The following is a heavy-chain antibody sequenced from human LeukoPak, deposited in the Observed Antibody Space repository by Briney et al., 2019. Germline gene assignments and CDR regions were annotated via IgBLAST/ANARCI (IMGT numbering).Heavy chain of an antibody. Sequence: GGSLRLSCTASGFTFSGYEINWVRQAPGKGLEWVSHISGSGVAIHYSDSVKGRFTVSRDNAKNSLYLQMDSLRVEDAAVYYCVRDGVLGHTVFDYWGQGTLVIVSS. V-gene: IGHV3-48*03. CDR3: VRDGVLGHTVFDY. D-gene: IGHD4/OR15-4a*01. J-gene: IGHJ4*02. CDR1: GFTFSGYE. CDR2: ISGSGVAI.